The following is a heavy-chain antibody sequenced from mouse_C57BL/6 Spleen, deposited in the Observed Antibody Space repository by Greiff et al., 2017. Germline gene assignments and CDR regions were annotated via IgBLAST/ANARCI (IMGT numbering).Heavy chain of an antibody. CDR2: ISSGSSTI. Sequence: EVKLEESGGGLVKPGGSLKLSCAASGFTFSDYGMHWVRLAPAKGLEWVAYISSGSSTIYYADTVKGRLTISRDKAKNTLFLQMTSLRSEDTAMYYCARTYCGSPCAMDDWGQGTSVTVSS. CDR3: ARTYCGSPCAMDD. CDR1: GFTFSDYG. D-gene: IGHD2-10*01. V-gene: IGHV5-17*01. J-gene: IGHJ4*01.